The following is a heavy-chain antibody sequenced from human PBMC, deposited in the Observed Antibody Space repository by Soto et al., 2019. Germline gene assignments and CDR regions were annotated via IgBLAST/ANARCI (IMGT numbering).Heavy chain of an antibody. V-gene: IGHV1-3*01. CDR1: GYTFTSYA. Sequence: ASVKVSCKASGYTFTSYAMHWVRQAPGQRLEWMGWINAGNGNTKYSQKFQGRVTITRDTSASTAYMELSSLRSEDTAVYYCARDGYCSSTSCYIGSYYYYRMDFSGQGTTVSVSS. CDR3: ARDGYCSSTSCYIGSYYYYRMDF. J-gene: IGHJ6*02. CDR2: INAGNGNT. D-gene: IGHD2-2*02.